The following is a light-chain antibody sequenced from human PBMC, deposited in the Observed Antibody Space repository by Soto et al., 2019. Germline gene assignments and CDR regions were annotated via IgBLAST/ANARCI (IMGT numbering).Light chain of an antibody. V-gene: IGKV3-20*01. CDR3: QHYGSSLKT. CDR1: QSVSSSD. J-gene: IGKJ5*01. CDR2: GAS. Sequence: EIVLTQSPGTLSLSPGERATLSCRASQSVSSSDLAWYQQKPGQAPRLLIYGASSRATGIPDRFSGSGSGTDFHLAIRRQGCEDFAVSYCQHYGSSLKTFGQGTRLEIK.